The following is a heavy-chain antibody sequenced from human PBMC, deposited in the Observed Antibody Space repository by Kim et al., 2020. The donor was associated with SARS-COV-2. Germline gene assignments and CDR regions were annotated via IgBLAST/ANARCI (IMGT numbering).Heavy chain of an antibody. CDR3: ARDMRYFDWPFASDAFDI. CDR2: ISSSGSTI. D-gene: IGHD3-9*01. J-gene: IGHJ3*02. Sequence: GGSLRLSCAASGFTFSDYYMSWIRQAPGKGLEWVSYISSSGSTIYYADSVKGRFTISRDNTKNSLYLQMNSLRAEDTAVYYCARDMRYFDWPFASDAFDIWGQGTMVTVSS. V-gene: IGHV3-11*04. CDR1: GFTFSDYY.